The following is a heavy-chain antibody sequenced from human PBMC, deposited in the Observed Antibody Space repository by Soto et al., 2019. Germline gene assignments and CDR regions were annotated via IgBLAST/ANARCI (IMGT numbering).Heavy chain of an antibody. CDR2: IKTKTTGGTT. Sequence: EVQLVESGGGLVKPGGSLRLSCAASGFTFSNAWMSWVRQAPGKGLEWVGHIKTKTTGGTTDYAAPVKGRFTISRDDSKNTRYLQMNSLKSEDTAVYYCTTRSDDYVWGTYRPLYYFDYWGQGTLVTVSS. CDR1: GFTFSNAW. J-gene: IGHJ4*02. V-gene: IGHV3-15*01. D-gene: IGHD3-16*02. CDR3: TTRSDDYVWGTYRPLYYFDY.